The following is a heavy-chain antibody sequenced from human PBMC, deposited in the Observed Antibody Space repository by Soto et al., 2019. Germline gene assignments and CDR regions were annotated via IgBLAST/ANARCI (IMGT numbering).Heavy chain of an antibody. CDR1: GYTFTGYA. CDR2: INAGNGNT. J-gene: IGHJ4*02. Sequence: QVHLVQSGAEEKKPGASVKVSCKASGYTFTGYAMHWVRQAPGQRLEWMGWINAGNGNTKYSQKFQGRVTITRDTSASTAYMELSSLSSEDTAVYYCARAVAVPADFDDWGQGTLVTVSS. CDR3: ARAVAVPADFDD. V-gene: IGHV1-3*05. D-gene: IGHD6-19*01.